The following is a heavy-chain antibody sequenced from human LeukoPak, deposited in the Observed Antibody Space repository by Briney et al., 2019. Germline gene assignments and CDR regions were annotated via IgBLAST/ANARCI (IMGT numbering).Heavy chain of an antibody. V-gene: IGHV3-11*01. CDR2: ISSSGSTI. Sequence: PGGSLRLSCAASGFTFSDYYMSWIRQAPGKGLEWVSYISSSGSTIYYADSVKGRFTISRDNAKNSLYLQMNSLRAEDTALYYCAKDLGYSGYDFDWYFDLWGRGTLVTVSS. CDR3: AKDLGYSGYDFDWYFDL. J-gene: IGHJ2*01. CDR1: GFTFSDYY. D-gene: IGHD5-12*01.